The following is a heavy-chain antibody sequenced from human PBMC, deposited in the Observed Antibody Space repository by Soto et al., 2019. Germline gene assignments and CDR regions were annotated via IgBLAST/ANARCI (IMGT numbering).Heavy chain of an antibody. CDR3: ARLEGLSPISYYFDF. D-gene: IGHD2-21*02. Sequence: QLQLQESGPGLVKPSETLSLTCSVSDDSINSDKYYWGWIRQPTGKGLEWIGSSYYRGNAYYNPSLQTRVTISRDKSKSQFALKLNSVTAADSAVYFCARLEGLSPISYYFDFWGPGALVTVS. V-gene: IGHV4-39*01. CDR1: DDSINSDKYY. J-gene: IGHJ4*02. CDR2: SYYRGNA.